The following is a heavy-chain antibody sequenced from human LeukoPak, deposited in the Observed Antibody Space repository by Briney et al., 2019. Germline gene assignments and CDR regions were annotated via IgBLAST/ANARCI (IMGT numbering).Heavy chain of an antibody. V-gene: IGHV1-18*01. CDR3: ARSPIVATRGYYFDY. J-gene: IGHJ4*02. D-gene: IGHD5-12*01. CDR2: ISAYNGNT. CDR1: GYTFTSYG. Sequence: ASVKVSCKASGYTFTSYGISWVRQAPGQGLEWMGWISAYNGNTNYAQKLQGRVTMTTDTSTSTAYMELRSLRSEDTAVYYCARSPIVATRGYYFDYWGQGTLVTVSS.